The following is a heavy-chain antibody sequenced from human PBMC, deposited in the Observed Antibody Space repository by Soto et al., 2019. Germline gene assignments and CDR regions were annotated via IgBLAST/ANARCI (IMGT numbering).Heavy chain of an antibody. J-gene: IGHJ5*02. D-gene: IGHD6-19*01. CDR3: VRDSSGWINWFDP. CDR1: GFTFSSYG. V-gene: IGHV3-30*03. CDR2: ISYDGSNK. Sequence: GGSLRLSCAASGFTFSSYGMHWVRQAPGKGLEWVAVISYDGSNKYYADSVKGRFTISRDNSKNTLYLQMNSLRAEDTAVYYCVRDSSGWINWFDPWGQGTLVTVST.